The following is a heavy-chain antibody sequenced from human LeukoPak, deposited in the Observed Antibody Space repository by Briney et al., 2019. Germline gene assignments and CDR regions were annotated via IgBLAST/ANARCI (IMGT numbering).Heavy chain of an antibody. CDR2: INHSGST. V-gene: IGHV4-34*01. Sequence: SETLSLTCAVYGGSFSGYYWSWICQPPGKGLEWIGEINHSGSTNYNPSLKSRVTISVDTSKNQFSLKLSSVTAADTAVYYCARAKGFMVLFYYDYWGQGTLVTVSS. CDR3: ARAKGFMVLFYYDY. J-gene: IGHJ4*02. D-gene: IGHD3-10*01. CDR1: GGSFSGYY.